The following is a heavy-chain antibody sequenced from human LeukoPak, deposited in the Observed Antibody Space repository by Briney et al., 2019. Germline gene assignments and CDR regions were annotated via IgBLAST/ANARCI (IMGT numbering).Heavy chain of an antibody. Sequence: KSSGTVSFNCSVSACSICSSNWVRWVSEPPGKGLGWIKEIYHSGSTNYNPSLKSRVTISVDRSKNQFSLKLSSVTAADTAVYYCARYISLTGLYYFDYWGQGTLVTVSS. CDR3: ARYISLTGLYYFDY. CDR1: ACSICSSNW. J-gene: IGHJ4*02. D-gene: IGHD3-9*01. CDR2: IYHSGST. V-gene: IGHV4-4*02.